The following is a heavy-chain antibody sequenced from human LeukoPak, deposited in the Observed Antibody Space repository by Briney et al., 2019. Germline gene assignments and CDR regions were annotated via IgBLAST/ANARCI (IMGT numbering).Heavy chain of an antibody. Sequence: PSETLSLTCALSTVSGSSGNWWSWVRQPPGKGLEWIGEVHKTGKTNYNPSLKTRVTISIDASKNQFSLKLSSVTAADTAVYYCARGPTVLRYFRGRWFDPWGQGTLVTVSS. CDR2: VHKTGKT. J-gene: IGHJ5*02. CDR3: ARGPTVLRYFRGRWFDP. CDR1: TVSGSSGNW. V-gene: IGHV4-4*02. D-gene: IGHD3-9*01.